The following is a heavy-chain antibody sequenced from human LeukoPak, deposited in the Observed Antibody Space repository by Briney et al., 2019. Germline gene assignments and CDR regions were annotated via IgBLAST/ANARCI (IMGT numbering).Heavy chain of an antibody. CDR3: ARRPADSTWYGVFDY. Sequence: SETLSLTCSVSGSSINSHYWSWIRQSPGKGLEWIGYVFNGGSTNYNPSLKSRVTMSLDTSRDQFSLRLSSVTAADTAIYYCARRPADSTWYGVFDYWSQGTLVTVSS. J-gene: IGHJ4*02. D-gene: IGHD6-13*01. CDR1: GSSINSHY. V-gene: IGHV4-59*11. CDR2: VFNGGST.